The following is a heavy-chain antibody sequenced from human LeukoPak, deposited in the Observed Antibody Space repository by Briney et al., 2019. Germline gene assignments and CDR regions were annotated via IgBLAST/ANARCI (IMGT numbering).Heavy chain of an antibody. CDR2: ISGSGGST. Sequence: PGGSLRLSCAASGFTFSSYAMSWVRQAPGKGLEWVSAISGSGGSTYYADSVKGRFTISRDSSKNTLYLQMNSLRAEDTAVYYCAKRVRYSGYESPLFDYWGQGTLVTVSS. V-gene: IGHV3-23*01. CDR1: GFTFSSYA. D-gene: IGHD5-12*01. J-gene: IGHJ4*02. CDR3: AKRVRYSGYESPLFDY.